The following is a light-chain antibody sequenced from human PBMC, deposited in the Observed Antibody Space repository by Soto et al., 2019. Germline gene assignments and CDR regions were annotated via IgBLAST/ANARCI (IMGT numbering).Light chain of an antibody. CDR3: QQYDSLPIT. J-gene: IGKJ5*01. CDR2: DAS. V-gene: IGKV1-33*01. Sequence: DIQMTQSPSSLSASVGDRVTITCRASQSISSYLYWYQQKPGKAPKLLIYDASTLDTGVPSRFSGSRSGTRFTLTISSLQPEDIATYYCQQYDSLPITFGQGTRLDIK. CDR1: QSISSY.